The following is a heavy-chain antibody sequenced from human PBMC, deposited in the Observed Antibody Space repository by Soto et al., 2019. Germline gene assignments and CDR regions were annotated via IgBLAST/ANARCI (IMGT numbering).Heavy chain of an antibody. CDR1: GYTFTSYD. CDR2: MNPNSGNT. V-gene: IGHV1-8*01. J-gene: IGHJ6*02. D-gene: IGHD1-26*01. Sequence: GASVKVSCKASGYTFTSYDINWVRQATGQGLEWMGWMNPNSGNTGHAQKFQGRVTMTRNTSISTAYMELSSLRSEDTAVYYCASGVGTDYYYGMDVWGQGTTVTV. CDR3: ASGVGTDYYYGMDV.